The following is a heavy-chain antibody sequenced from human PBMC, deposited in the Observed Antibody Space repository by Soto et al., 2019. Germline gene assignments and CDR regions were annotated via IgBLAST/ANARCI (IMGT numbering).Heavy chain of an antibody. CDR1: GFTFSNYA. CDR2: ISGSGGVT. CDR3: AKASGAASSYYYFAMDV. J-gene: IGHJ6*02. V-gene: IGHV3-23*04. Sequence: EVQLVEAGGGLEQPGGSRRLSCAASGFTFSNYAMTWVRQAPGKGLEWVSTISGSGGVTHYADSVKGRFTISRDNPQNTLYLQMNSLTAEDTAIYYCAKASGAASSYYYFAMDVWGQVTTVTVSS. D-gene: IGHD6-25*01.